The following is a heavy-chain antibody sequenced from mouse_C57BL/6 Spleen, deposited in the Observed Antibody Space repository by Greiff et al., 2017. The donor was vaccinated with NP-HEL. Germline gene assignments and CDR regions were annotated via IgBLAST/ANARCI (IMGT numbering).Heavy chain of an antibody. V-gene: IGHV1-53*01. CDR1: GYTFTSYW. Sequence: QVQLQQPGTELVKPGASVKLSCKASGYTFTSYWMHWVKQRPGQGLEWIGNINPSNGGTNYNEKFKSKATLTVDKSSSTAYMQLSSLTSEDSAVYDCARQDYGSSSYYAMDYWGQGTSVTVSS. CDR3: ARQDYGSSSYYAMDY. J-gene: IGHJ4*01. CDR2: INPSNGGT. D-gene: IGHD1-1*01.